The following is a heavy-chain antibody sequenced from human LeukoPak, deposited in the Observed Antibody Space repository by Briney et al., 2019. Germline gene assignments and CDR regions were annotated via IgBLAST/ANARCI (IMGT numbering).Heavy chain of an antibody. CDR2: IYFSGHT. V-gene: IGHV4-59*01. D-gene: IGHD5-12*01. CDR3: ARGHGYSGHALAY. J-gene: IGHJ4*02. CDR1: GTSINDYY. Sequence: SETLSLTCTVSGTSINDYYWSWIRQPPGKRLEWIGHIYFSGHTNYSPPLKSRVTMSLDAPRDHFSLQLNSVTAADTAVYYCARGHGYSGHALAYWGQGILVTVSS.